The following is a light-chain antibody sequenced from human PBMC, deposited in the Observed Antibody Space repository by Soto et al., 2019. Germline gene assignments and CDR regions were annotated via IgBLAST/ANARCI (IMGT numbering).Light chain of an antibody. J-gene: IGKJ1*01. CDR2: DAS. CDR1: QSISSY. Sequence: IQMTQSPSSLSASVGDRVTITCRASQSISSYLNWYQQKPGKAPKLLIYDASALPRGVPSRFSGSGSGTKFTLTIASLQPDDFATYYCQQYNSCTTFGQGTKVDIK. CDR3: QQYNSCTT. V-gene: IGKV1-5*01.